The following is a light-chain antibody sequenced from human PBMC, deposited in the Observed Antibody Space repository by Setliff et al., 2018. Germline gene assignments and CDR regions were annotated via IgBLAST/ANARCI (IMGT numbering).Light chain of an antibody. J-gene: IGLJ1*01. V-gene: IGLV2-14*03. CDR3: RSFTSSSTLPYV. CDR2: DVS. CDR1: GSDVGGYNL. Sequence: QSALTQPASVSGSPGQSITISCTGTGSDVGGYNLVSWYQQHPGKVPRLMIYDVSNRPSGVSNRFSGSKIGNTASLTISGLQTEDEADYYCRSFTSSSTLPYVFGTGTKVTVL.